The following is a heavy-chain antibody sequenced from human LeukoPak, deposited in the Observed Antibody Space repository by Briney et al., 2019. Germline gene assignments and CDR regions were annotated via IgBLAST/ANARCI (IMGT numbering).Heavy chain of an antibody. CDR1: GGSISSGDYY. D-gene: IGHD2-2*01. Sequence: SETLSLTCTVSGGSISSGDYYWSWIRQPPGKGLEWIGYIYYSGSTYYNPSLKSRVTISVDTSKNQFSLRLSSVTAADTAVYYCARAIWEYQLPRVAWLDPWGQGALVTVSS. V-gene: IGHV4-30-4*08. CDR2: IYYSGST. CDR3: ARAIWEYQLPRVAWLDP. J-gene: IGHJ5*02.